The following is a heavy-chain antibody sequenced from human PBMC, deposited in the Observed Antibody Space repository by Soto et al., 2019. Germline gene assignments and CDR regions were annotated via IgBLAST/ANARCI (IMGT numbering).Heavy chain of an antibody. D-gene: IGHD2-15*01. CDR1: GYTFTSYY. V-gene: IGHV1-46*01. CDR2: INPSGGST. CDR3: ARAGQVVVAATGPDY. Sequence: ASVKVSCXASGYTFTSYYMHWVRQATGQGLEWMGIINPSGGSTSYAQKFQGRVTMTRDTSTSTVYMELSSLRSEDTAVYYCARAGQVVVAATGPDYWGQGTLVTVSS. J-gene: IGHJ4*02.